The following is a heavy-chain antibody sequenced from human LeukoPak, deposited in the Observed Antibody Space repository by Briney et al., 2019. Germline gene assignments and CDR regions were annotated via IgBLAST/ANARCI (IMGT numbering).Heavy chain of an antibody. J-gene: IGHJ4*02. D-gene: IGHD3-10*01. CDR3: AKVTYGSGTYGAFDY. V-gene: IGHV3-23*01. CDR1: GFTFSSHG. CDR2: ISGSGDNT. Sequence: GRSLRLSCAASGFTFSSHGMSWVRQAPGKGLEWVSTISGSGDNTYYADSVKGRFTISRDNSKNTLYLQMNSLRAEDTAVYYCAKVTYGSGTYGAFDYWGQGTLVTVSS.